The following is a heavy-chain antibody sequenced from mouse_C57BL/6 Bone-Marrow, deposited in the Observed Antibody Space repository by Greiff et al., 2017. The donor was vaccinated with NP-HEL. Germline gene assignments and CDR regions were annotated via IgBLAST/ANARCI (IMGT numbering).Heavy chain of an antibody. CDR1: GYTFTSYW. J-gene: IGHJ3*01. CDR3: ARGAWLLLAWFVY. Sequence: VQLQQPGTELVKPGASVKLSCKASGYTFTSYWMHWVKQRPGQGLEWIGNINPSNGGTNYNERFRSTATLTVDKFSSTAYMQLSSLTSEDSAVYYCARGAWLLLAWFVYWGQGTLVTVSA. CDR2: INPSNGGT. D-gene: IGHD2-3*01. V-gene: IGHV1-53*01.